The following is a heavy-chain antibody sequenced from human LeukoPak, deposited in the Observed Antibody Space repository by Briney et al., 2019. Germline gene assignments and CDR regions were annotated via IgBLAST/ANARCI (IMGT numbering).Heavy chain of an antibody. J-gene: IGHJ5*02. D-gene: IGHD3-10*01. Sequence: SETLSLTCAVYGGSLSNYYWSWIRQPPGKGLQRIGEINHSGSTNYNPSLKSRVTISVDMSKNQFSLELSYVTAADTAVYYCARGPASGSNFAWFDPWGQGTLVTVSS. CDR2: INHSGST. CDR3: ARGPASGSNFAWFDP. V-gene: IGHV4-34*01. CDR1: GGSLSNYY.